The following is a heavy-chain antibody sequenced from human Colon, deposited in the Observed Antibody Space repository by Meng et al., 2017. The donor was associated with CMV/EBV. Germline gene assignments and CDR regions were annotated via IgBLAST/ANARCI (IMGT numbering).Heavy chain of an antibody. D-gene: IGHD4-11*01. J-gene: IGHJ4*02. CDR3: ARGYSNRIDY. V-gene: IGHV3-74*01. CDR1: GFTFSTYW. CDR2: INSDGSST. Sequence: GGSLRLSCAASGFTFSTYWMHWVRQVPGKGLVWVSRINSDGSSTSHADSVKGRFTISRDNAKNTLYLQMNSLRAEDTAVYYCARGYSNRIDYWGQGTLVTVSS.